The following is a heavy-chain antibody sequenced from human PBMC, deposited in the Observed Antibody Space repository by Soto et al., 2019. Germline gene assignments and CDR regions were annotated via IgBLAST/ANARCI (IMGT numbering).Heavy chain of an antibody. V-gene: IGHV3-23*01. J-gene: IGHJ2*01. Sequence: EVQLLESGGGLVQPGVSLRLSCVGSGFTFINYAMNWVRQTPGKGLEWVSTISGGGDRTFDADTVKGRFTISRDNSKNTVNLQMNRLRADDTAVYYCARKVLGSTSRPDWWYFDLWGRGTLVTVSS. D-gene: IGHD2-2*01. CDR2: ISGGGDRT. CDR1: GFTFINYA. CDR3: ARKVLGSTSRPDWWYFDL.